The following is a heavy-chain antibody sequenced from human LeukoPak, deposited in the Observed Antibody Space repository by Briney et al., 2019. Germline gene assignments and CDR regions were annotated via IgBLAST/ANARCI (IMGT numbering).Heavy chain of an antibody. CDR1: GFTFSSYE. CDR2: ISSSGSTI. J-gene: IGHJ5*02. Sequence: GGSLRLSCAASGFTFSSYEMNWARQAPGKGLEWLSYISSSGSTIYYADSVKGRFTISRDNAKDSLYLQMNSLRAEDTAVYYCARGRHYFGSGTFNYFDPWGQGILVTVSS. D-gene: IGHD3-10*01. CDR3: ARGRHYFGSGTFNYFDP. V-gene: IGHV3-48*03.